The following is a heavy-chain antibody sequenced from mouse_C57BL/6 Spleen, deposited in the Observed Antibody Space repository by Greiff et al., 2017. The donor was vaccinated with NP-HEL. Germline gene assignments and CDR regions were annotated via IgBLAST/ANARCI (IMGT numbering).Heavy chain of an antibody. V-gene: IGHV5-17*01. CDR2: ISSGSSTI. D-gene: IGHD1-1*01. Sequence: EVKLQESGGGLVKPGGSLKLSCAASGFTFSDYGMHWVRQAPEKGLEWVAYISSGSSTIYYADTVKGRFTISRDNAKNTLFLQMTSLRSEDTAMYYCARGSSWDYYAMDYWGQGTSVTVSS. CDR1: GFTFSDYG. CDR3: ARGSSWDYYAMDY. J-gene: IGHJ4*01.